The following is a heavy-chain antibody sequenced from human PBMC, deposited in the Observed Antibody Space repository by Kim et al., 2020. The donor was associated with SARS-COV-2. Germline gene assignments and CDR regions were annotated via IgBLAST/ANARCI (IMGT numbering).Heavy chain of an antibody. Sequence: SETLSLTCAVYGGSLSGYYWSWIRQPPGKGLEWIGEINHSGSTNYNPSLKSRVTISVDTSKNQFSLKLSSVTAADTAVYYCARGTPRDGVKRYWYFDLWGRGTLVTVSS. CDR1: GGSLSGYY. D-gene: IGHD1-1*01. CDR2: INHSGST. J-gene: IGHJ2*01. V-gene: IGHV4-34*01. CDR3: ARGTPRDGVKRYWYFDL.